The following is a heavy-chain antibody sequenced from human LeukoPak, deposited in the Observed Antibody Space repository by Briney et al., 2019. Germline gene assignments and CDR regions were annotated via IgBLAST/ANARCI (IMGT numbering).Heavy chain of an antibody. CDR1: GYTFTSYD. D-gene: IGHD6-6*01. CDR3: ARASYYFDY. CDR2: INPNSGGT. V-gene: IGHV1-2*02. Sequence: ASVKVSCKASGYTFTSYDINWVRQATGQGLEWMGWINPNSGGTNYAQKFQGRVTMTRDTSISTAYMELSRLRSDDTAVYYCARASYYFDYWGQGTLVTVSS. J-gene: IGHJ4*02.